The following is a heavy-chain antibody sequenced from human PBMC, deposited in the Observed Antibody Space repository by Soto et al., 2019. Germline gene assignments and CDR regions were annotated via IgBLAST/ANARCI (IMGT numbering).Heavy chain of an antibody. CDR1: GGSFSGYY. J-gene: IGHJ5*02. CDR3: ASSMAKESSGYKRGSLDNWFDP. D-gene: IGHD3-22*01. V-gene: IGHV4-34*01. CDR2: INHSGST. Sequence: SETLSLTCAVYGGSFSGYYWSWIRQPPGKGLEWIGEINHSGSTNYNPSLKSRVTISVDTSKNQFSQKLSSVTAADTAVYYCASSMAKESSGYKRGSLDNWFDPWGQGTLVTVSS.